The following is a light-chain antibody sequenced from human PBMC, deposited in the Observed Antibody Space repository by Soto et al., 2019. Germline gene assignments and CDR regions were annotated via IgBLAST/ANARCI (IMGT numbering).Light chain of an antibody. V-gene: IGLV1-40*01. Sequence: QLVLTQPPSVSGAPGQRVTISCTGSSSNIGAGYPVQWYQQLPGTAPKLLIYHNSNRPSGVPDRFSGSNSGTSASLAITGLQAEDEADYYCQSYDTSLSGSGVFGGGTKVTVL. J-gene: IGLJ3*02. CDR2: HNS. CDR1: SSNIGAGYP. CDR3: QSYDTSLSGSGV.